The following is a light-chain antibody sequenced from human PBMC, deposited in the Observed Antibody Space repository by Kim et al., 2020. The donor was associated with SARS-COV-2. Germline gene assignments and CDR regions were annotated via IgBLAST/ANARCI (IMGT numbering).Light chain of an antibody. V-gene: IGLV3-19*01. CDR2: GKN. Sequence: LGQTVRITCQGDSLTSYYASWYQQKPGQAPLLVIYGKNNRPSGIPDRFSGSSSGNTASLTITGAHAEDEADYYCNSRDSSANHLVFSGGTQLTVL. CDR1: SLTSYY. J-gene: IGLJ3*02. CDR3: NSRDSSANHLV.